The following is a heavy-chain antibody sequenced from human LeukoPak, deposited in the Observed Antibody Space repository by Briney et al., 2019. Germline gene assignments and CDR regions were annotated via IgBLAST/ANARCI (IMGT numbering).Heavy chain of an antibody. J-gene: IGHJ3*02. V-gene: IGHV1-69*04. CDR3: ARVVEDAFDI. Sequence: ASVKVSCKASGGTFSSYAISWVRQAPGQGLEWMGRIIPILGIANYAQKFQGSVTITADKSTSTAYMELSSLRSEDTAVYYCARVVEDAFDIWGQGTMVTVSS. CDR2: IIPILGIA. CDR1: GGTFSSYA.